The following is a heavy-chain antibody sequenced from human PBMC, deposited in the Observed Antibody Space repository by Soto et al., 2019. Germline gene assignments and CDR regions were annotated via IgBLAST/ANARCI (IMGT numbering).Heavy chain of an antibody. CDR2: IRSETYGGTP. J-gene: IGHJ4*02. CDR3: TRYHYASSGYYVY. V-gene: IGHV3-49*04. CDR1: GFNFGNYA. Sequence: GGSLRLSCTVSGFNFGNYAMSWVRQAPGKGPEWVGFIRSETYGGTPDYVASLRGRFTISRDDSKSIAYLEINSLQTDDTAVYYCTRYHYASSGYYVYWGQGTLVSVSS. D-gene: IGHD3-22*01.